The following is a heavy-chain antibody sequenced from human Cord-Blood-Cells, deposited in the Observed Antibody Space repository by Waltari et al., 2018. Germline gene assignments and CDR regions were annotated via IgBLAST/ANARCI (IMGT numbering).Heavy chain of an antibody. CDR2: ISSSSSYI. CDR1: GFTFSSYS. Sequence: EVQLVESGGGLVKPGGSLRLSCAASGFTFSSYSMNWVRQAPGNGLEWFSTISSSSSYIYYADSVKGRFTISRDNAKNSLYLQMNSLRAEDTAVYYCARDPDLGIEDAFDIWGQGTMVTVSS. V-gene: IGHV3-21*01. J-gene: IGHJ3*02. CDR3: ARDPDLGIEDAFDI. D-gene: IGHD3-16*01.